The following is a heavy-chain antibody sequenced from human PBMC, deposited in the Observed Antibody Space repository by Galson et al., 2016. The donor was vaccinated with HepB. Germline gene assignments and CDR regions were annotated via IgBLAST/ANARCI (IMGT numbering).Heavy chain of an antibody. J-gene: IGHJ4*02. D-gene: IGHD1-14*01. CDR2: IYSGGST. Sequence: SLRLSCAASRFIVSSNYMSWVRQAPGKGLEWVSVIYSGGSTYYADSVKGRFTISRDNSKNTLYLQMNSLRAEDTAVYYCAGNPVTGNIYFDYWGQRTLVTVSS. CDR3: AGNPVTGNIYFDY. V-gene: IGHV3-53*01. CDR1: RFIVSSNY.